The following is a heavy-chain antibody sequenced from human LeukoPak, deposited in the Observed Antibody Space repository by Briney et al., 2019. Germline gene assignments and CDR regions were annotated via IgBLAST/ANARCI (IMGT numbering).Heavy chain of an antibody. CDR3: ARGDIAVAGTEYFQH. V-gene: IGHV4-31*03. J-gene: IGHJ1*01. CDR2: IYYSGST. D-gene: IGHD6-19*01. CDR1: GGSISSGGYY. Sequence: SETLSLTCTVSGGSISSGGYYWSWIRQHPGKGLEWIGYIYYSGSTYYNPSLKSRVTISVDTSKNQFSLKLSSVTAADTAVYYCARGDIAVAGTEYFQHWGQGTLVTVSS.